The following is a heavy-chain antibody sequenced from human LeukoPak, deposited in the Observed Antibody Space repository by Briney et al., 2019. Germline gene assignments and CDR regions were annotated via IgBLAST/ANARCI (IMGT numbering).Heavy chain of an antibody. CDR1: GGSISSGDYY. J-gene: IGHJ6*04. CDR2: IYYSGST. Sequence: SETLSLTCTVSGGSISSGDYYWSWIRQPPGKGLEWIGYIYYSGSTYYNPSLKSRVTISVDTSKNQFSLRLSSVTAADTAMYYCARLYCSGGSCYSDYYYGVDVWGKGTTVTVSS. CDR3: ARLYCSGGSCYSDYYYGVDV. V-gene: IGHV4-30-4*01. D-gene: IGHD2-15*01.